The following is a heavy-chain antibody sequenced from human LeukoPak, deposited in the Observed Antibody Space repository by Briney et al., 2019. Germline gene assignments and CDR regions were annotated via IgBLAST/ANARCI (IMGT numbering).Heavy chain of an antibody. D-gene: IGHD3-10*01. CDR1: GFTFSSYS. CDR3: ARDDYGSGSYRFDY. V-gene: IGHV3-21*01. J-gene: IGHJ4*02. Sequence: PGGSLRLSCAASGFTFSSYSMNWVRQAPGKGLEWVSSISRSSSYIYYADSVKGRFTISRDNAKNSLYLQMNSLRAEDTAVYYCARDDYGSGSYRFDYWGQGTLVTVSS. CDR2: ISRSSSYI.